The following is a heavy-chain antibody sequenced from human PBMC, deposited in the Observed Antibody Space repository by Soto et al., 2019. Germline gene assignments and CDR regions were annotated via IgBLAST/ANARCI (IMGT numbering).Heavy chain of an antibody. V-gene: IGHV4-59*01. CDR3: ARIPYYDFWSGYRRAYYYYGMDV. D-gene: IGHD3-3*01. J-gene: IGHJ6*02. Sequence: PSETLSLTCTGSCGSISSYYWSWIRQPPGKGLEWIGYIYYSGSTNYNPSLKSRVTISVDTSKNQFSLKLSSVTAADTAVYYCARIPYYDFWSGYRRAYYYYGMDVWGQGTTVTVSS. CDR2: IYYSGST. CDR1: CGSISSYY.